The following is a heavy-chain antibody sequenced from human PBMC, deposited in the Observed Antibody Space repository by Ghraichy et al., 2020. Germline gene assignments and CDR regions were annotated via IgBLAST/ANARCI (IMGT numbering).Heavy chain of an antibody. CDR1: GFTFTSSA. CDR3: AALDLYYYDSSGIDY. J-gene: IGHJ4*02. V-gene: IGHV1-58*01. D-gene: IGHD3-22*01. CDR2: IVVGSGNT. Sequence: SVKVSCKASGFTFTSSAVQWVRQARGQRLEWIGWIVVGSGNTNYAQKFQERVTITRDMSTSTAYMELSSLRSEDTAVYYCAALDLYYYDSSGIDYWGQGTLVTVSS.